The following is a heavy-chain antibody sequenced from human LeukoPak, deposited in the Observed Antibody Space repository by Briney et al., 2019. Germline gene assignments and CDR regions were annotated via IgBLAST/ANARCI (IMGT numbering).Heavy chain of an antibody. J-gene: IGHJ4*02. CDR2: ISSSSSYI. V-gene: IGHV3-21*01. CDR3: ARAEGQWLTRPDY. Sequence: PGGSLRLSCAASGFTFSSYSMNWVRQAPGKGLEWVSSISSSSSYIYYADSVKGRFTISRDNSKNTLYLQMNSLRAEDTAVYYCARAEGQWLTRPDYWGQGTLVTVSS. CDR1: GFTFSSYS. D-gene: IGHD6-19*01.